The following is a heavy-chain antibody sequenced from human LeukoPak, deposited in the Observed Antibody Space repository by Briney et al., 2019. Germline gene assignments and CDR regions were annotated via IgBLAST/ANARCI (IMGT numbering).Heavy chain of an antibody. CDR2: ISSSGSYI. Sequence: GGSLRLSCVASAFTFSSYSMNWVRQAPGKGLEWVSSISSSGSYIYYADSVKGRFTISRDNAKKSLYLQMNSLRVEDTAVYYCARDTDDFQGLDIWGQGTVVTVSS. D-gene: IGHD3-3*01. CDR1: AFTFSSYS. V-gene: IGHV3-21*01. CDR3: ARDTDDFQGLDI. J-gene: IGHJ3*02.